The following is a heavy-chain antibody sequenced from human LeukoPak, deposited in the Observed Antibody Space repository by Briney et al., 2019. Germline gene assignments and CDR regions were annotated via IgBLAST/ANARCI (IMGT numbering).Heavy chain of an antibody. CDR2: IKSKTDGETT. CDR1: GFPFSNAW. V-gene: IGHV3-15*01. CDR3: TTDLIAVADDDY. J-gene: IGHJ4*02. D-gene: IGHD6-19*01. Sequence: GGSLRLSCAASGFPFSNAWMNWVRQAPGKGLEWVGRIKSKTDGETTDYAAPVKGRFTISRDDSKNTLYLQMNSLKTEDTAVYYCTTDLIAVADDDYWGQGTLVTVSS.